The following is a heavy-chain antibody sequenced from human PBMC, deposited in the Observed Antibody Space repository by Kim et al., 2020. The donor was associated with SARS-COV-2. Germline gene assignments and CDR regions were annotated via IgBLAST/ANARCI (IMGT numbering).Heavy chain of an antibody. V-gene: IGHV4-39*01. Sequence: SETLSLTCTVSGGSISSSSYYWGWIRQPPGKGLEWIGSIYYSGSTYYNPSLKSRVTISVDTSKNQFSLKLSSVTAADTAVYYCARLSVTLRGVDYWGQGTLVTVSS. D-gene: IGHD3-10*01. CDR2: IYYSGST. CDR1: GGSISSSSYY. J-gene: IGHJ4*02. CDR3: ARLSVTLRGVDY.